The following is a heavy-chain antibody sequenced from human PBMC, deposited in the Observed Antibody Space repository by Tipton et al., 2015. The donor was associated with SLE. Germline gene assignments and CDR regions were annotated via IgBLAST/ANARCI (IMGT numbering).Heavy chain of an antibody. CDR1: GYTISSSYY. V-gene: IGHV4-38-2*02. CDR3: AIPTTQHCSGGGCYRHDAFDI. J-gene: IGHJ3*02. CDR2: VYQRTSI. D-gene: IGHD2-15*01. Sequence: TLSLTCTVSGYTISSSYYWTWIRQTPGRGLEWIGSVYQRTSIYYNPSLKSRLTISMDTSKNQFSLKLSSVTAADTALYYCAIPTTQHCSGGGCYRHDAFDIWGQGTMVTVSS.